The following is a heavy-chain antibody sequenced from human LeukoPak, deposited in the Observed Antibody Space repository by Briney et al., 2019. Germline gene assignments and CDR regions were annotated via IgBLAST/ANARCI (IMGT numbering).Heavy chain of an antibody. CDR1: GYTFTTYY. J-gene: IGHJ4*02. V-gene: IGHV1-46*01. CDR2: INPSGGST. D-gene: IGHD6-13*01. CDR3: ARIIAASATWDY. Sequence: ASVKVSCKASGYTFTTYYLHWVRQPPGQDLEWMGLINPSGGSTSYAQKFQGRVTMTRDTSTSTVYMELSSLRSEDTAVYYCARIIAASATWDYWGQGTLVTVSS.